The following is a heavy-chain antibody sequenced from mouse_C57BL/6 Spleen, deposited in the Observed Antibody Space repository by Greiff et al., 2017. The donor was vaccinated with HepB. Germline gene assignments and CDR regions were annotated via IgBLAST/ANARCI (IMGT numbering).Heavy chain of an antibody. J-gene: IGHJ4*01. Sequence: EVQLVESGGDLVKPGGSLKLSCAASGFTFSSYGMSWVRQTPDERLEWVATISSGGSYTYYPDSVKGRFTISRDNAKNTLYLQMSSLKSEDTAMYYCAGDYDDAMDYWGQGTSVTVSS. CDR1: GFTFSSYG. CDR2: ISSGGSYT. CDR3: AGDYDDAMDY. D-gene: IGHD2-4*01. V-gene: IGHV5-6*01.